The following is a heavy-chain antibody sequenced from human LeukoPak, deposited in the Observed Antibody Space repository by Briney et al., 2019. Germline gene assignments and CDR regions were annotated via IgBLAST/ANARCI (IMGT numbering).Heavy chain of an antibody. Sequence: SETLSLTCTVSGGSISSYYWSWVRQPPGKGLEWIGYIYYSGSTNYNPSLKSRVTISVDTSKNQFSLKLSSVTAADTAVYYCARQGIAPYDFWSGYSSYYGMDVWGQGTTVTVSS. D-gene: IGHD3-3*01. CDR1: GGSISSYY. CDR3: ARQGIAPYDFWSGYSSYYGMDV. CDR2: IYYSGST. J-gene: IGHJ6*02. V-gene: IGHV4-59*08.